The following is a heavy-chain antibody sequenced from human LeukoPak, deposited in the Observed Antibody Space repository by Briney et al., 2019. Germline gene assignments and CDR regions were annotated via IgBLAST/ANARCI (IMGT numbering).Heavy chain of an antibody. D-gene: IGHD3-10*01. V-gene: IGHV3-30*18. Sequence: PGGSLRLSCVGSGFTFSSYGIHWVRQLPGKGPEWVAIISYDGSSEFYADSVKGRFKISRDNSKNKVNLQMNSLGVEDTAVYYCAKGLGPLVRGVVPRTYYMDVWGRGTTVTVSS. CDR1: GFTFSSYG. CDR2: ISYDGSSE. J-gene: IGHJ6*03. CDR3: AKGLGPLVRGVVPRTYYMDV.